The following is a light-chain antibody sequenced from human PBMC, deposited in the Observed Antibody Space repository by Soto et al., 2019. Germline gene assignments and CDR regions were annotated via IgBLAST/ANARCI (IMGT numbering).Light chain of an antibody. CDR1: SSDVGGYNY. J-gene: IGLJ3*02. CDR2: DVF. CDR3: SSHAASGV. Sequence: QSVLTQPPSASGSPGQSVTISCTGTSSDVGGYNYVSWYQQHPGKAPKLMIYDVFKRPSGVPDRFSGSKSGNTASLTVSGLQAEDEAYYYCSSHAASGVFGGGTKLTVL. V-gene: IGLV2-8*01.